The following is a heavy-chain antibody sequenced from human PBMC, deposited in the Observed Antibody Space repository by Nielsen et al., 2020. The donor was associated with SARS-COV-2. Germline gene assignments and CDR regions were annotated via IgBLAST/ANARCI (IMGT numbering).Heavy chain of an antibody. J-gene: IGHJ5*02. D-gene: IGHD4-17*01. Sequence: GGSLRLSCAASGFTFSSYAMSWVRQAPGKGLEWVSAISGSGGSTYYADSVKGRFTISRDNSKNTLYLQMNSLRAEDTAVYYCAKDRYGDYGANWFDPWGQGTLVTVSS. CDR1: GFTFSSYA. CDR3: AKDRYGDYGANWFDP. CDR2: ISGSGGST. V-gene: IGHV3-23*01.